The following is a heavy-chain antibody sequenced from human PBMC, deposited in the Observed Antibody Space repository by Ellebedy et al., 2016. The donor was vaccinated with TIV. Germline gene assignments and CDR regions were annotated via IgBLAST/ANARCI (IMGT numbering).Heavy chain of an antibody. V-gene: IGHV3-30-3*01. CDR2: ISDDASNK. D-gene: IGHD1-26*01. J-gene: IGHJ4*02. CDR3: ARAGEKWELNF. Sequence: GESLKISCAASGFTFSSYAMFWVRQAPGKGLEWVAVISDDASNKNYADSVKGRFTISRDNSKNTLYLETNSLRAEDTAMYYCARAGEKWELNFWGQGSLVTVSS. CDR1: GFTFSSYA.